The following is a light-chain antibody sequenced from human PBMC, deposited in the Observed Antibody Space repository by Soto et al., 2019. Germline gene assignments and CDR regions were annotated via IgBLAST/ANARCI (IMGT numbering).Light chain of an antibody. Sequence: QSVLTQPPSVSAAPGQRVTISCSGSSSDIGRNYVSWYQHLPGTAPKLLIYENNKRPSGIPDRLSGSKSGSSATLGITGLQTGDEADYYGGTWDSSQTTYVFGPGTKVTL. CDR3: GTWDSSQTTYV. CDR2: ENN. J-gene: IGLJ1*01. V-gene: IGLV1-51*02. CDR1: SSDIGRNY.